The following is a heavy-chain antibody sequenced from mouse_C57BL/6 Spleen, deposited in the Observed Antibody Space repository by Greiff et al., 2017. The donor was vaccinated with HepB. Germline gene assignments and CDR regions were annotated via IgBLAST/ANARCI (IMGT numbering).Heavy chain of an antibody. Sequence: QVQLQQPGAELVRPGTSVKLSCKASGYTFTSYWMHWVKQRPGQGLEWIGVIDPSDSYTNYNQKFKGKATLTVDTSSSTAYMQLSSLTSEDSAVYYCARRDYGIAMDYWGQGTSVTVSS. J-gene: IGHJ4*01. D-gene: IGHD1-1*01. CDR1: GYTFTSYW. V-gene: IGHV1-59*01. CDR2: IDPSDSYT. CDR3: ARRDYGIAMDY.